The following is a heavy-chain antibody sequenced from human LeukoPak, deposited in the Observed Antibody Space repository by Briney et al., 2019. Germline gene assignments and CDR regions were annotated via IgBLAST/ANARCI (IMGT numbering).Heavy chain of an antibody. V-gene: IGHV3-23*01. CDR2: ISGSGGST. Sequence: PGGSLRLSCAASGFTFSSYAMSWVRQAPGKGLEWVSAISGSGGSTYYAHSVKGRFTISRDNSKNTLYLQMNSLRAEDTAVYYGAKAKIPGCVVGGECGSYQNYFDYWGQGTLVTVSS. CDR1: GFTFSSYA. D-gene: IGHD1-26*01. J-gene: IGHJ4*02. CDR3: AKAKIPGCVVGGECGSYQNYFDY.